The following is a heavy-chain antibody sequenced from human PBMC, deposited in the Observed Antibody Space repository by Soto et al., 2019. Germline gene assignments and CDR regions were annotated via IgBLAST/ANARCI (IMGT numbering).Heavy chain of an antibody. V-gene: IGHV1-69*13. D-gene: IGHD3-9*01. Sequence: RASVKVSCKASGGTFSSYAISWVRQAPGQGLEWMGGIIPIFGTANYAQKFQGRVTITADESTSTAYMELSSLRSEDTAVYYCARASGATYYDILPGYPRGPAYYYYGMDVWGQGXTVT. J-gene: IGHJ6*02. CDR1: GGTFSSYA. CDR3: ARASGATYYDILPGYPRGPAYYYYGMDV. CDR2: IIPIFGTA.